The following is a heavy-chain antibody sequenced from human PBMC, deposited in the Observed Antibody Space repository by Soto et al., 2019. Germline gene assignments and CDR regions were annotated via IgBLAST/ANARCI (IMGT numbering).Heavy chain of an antibody. CDR1: GYTFTSYG. J-gene: IGHJ4*02. Sequence: QVQLVQSGAEVKKPGASVKVSCKASGYTFTSYGISWVRQAPGQGLEWMGWISAYNGNTNYAQKLQGRVTMTTDTSTSTDYMELRSLRSDDTAVYYCARDRGYSSSSFYFDYWGQGTLVTVSS. CDR3: ARDRGYSSSSFYFDY. V-gene: IGHV1-18*01. D-gene: IGHD6-6*01. CDR2: ISAYNGNT.